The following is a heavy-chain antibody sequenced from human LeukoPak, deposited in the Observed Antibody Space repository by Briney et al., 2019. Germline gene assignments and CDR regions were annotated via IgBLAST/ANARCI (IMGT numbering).Heavy chain of an antibody. CDR1: GGSISSSSYY. D-gene: IGHD5-18*01. CDR2: IYYSGST. V-gene: IGHV4-39*01. CDR3: ARRSGYSYEGPINWFDP. Sequence: SETLSLTCTVSGGSISSSSYYWGWIRQPPGKGLEWIGGIYYSGSTYYNPSLKSRVTISVDTSKNQFSLKLSSVTAADTAVYYCARRSGYSYEGPINWFDPWGQGTLVTVSS. J-gene: IGHJ5*02.